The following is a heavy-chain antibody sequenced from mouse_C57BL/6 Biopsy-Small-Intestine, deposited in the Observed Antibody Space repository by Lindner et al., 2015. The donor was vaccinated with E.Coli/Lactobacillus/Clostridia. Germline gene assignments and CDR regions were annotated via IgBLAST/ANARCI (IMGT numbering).Heavy chain of an antibody. J-gene: IGHJ2*01. Sequence: VQLQESGAELVRPGTSVKISCKASGYTFTNYWIGWAKQRPGHGLEWIGDIYPGGGYTNYNEKFKGKATLTADKSSSTAYMQFSSLTSEDSAIYYCARSGDYDPFDYWGQGTTLTVSS. CDR3: ARSGDYDPFDY. CDR2: IYPGGGYT. D-gene: IGHD2-4*01. CDR1: GYTFTNYW. V-gene: IGHV1-63*01.